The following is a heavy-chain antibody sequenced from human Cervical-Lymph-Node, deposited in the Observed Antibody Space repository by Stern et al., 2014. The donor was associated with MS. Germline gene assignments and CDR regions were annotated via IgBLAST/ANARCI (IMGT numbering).Heavy chain of an antibody. CDR1: GYTFTNYG. CDR3: ARDVRAVSGPDDY. Sequence: QMQLVQSGAEVKKPGASVKISCKTSGYTFTNYGIHWVRQAPGQRLEWMGWINAGNGNTKYSQKFQVRFTITRDTTASTAYMEVTGLRSEDTAVYYCARDVRAVSGPDDYWGQGTLVTVSS. V-gene: IGHV1-3*01. J-gene: IGHJ4*02. CDR2: INAGNGNT. D-gene: IGHD6-19*01.